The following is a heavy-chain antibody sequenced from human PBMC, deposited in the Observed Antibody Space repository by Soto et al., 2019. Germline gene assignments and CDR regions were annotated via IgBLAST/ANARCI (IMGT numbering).Heavy chain of an antibody. CDR3: AKSGGYNYGYQETDY. CDR1: GFNFSSYA. Sequence: GGSLRLSCAASGFNFSSYAMHWVRQAPGKGLEWVAVISYDGSSKNYADSVKGRFTISRDNSKNTLYLQMNSLRAEDTAVYYCAKSGGYNYGYQETDYWGQGTLVTVSS. J-gene: IGHJ4*02. D-gene: IGHD5-18*01. CDR2: ISYDGSSK. V-gene: IGHV3-30*04.